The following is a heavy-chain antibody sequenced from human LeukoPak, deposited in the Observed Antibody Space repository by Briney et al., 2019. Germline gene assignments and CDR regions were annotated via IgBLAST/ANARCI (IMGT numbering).Heavy chain of an antibody. CDR1: GFTVSNNY. CDR2: IYNEGTT. CDR3: ARDSFHTY. V-gene: IGHV3-66*01. J-gene: IGHJ4*02. D-gene: IGHD3-16*02. Sequence: GGSLRLSCVVSGFTVSNNYMNGVRQAPGKGLEWLSIIYNEGTTYYADSVRGRFTISRDNSKSTIYLQMNSLRAEDTAVYYCARDSFHTYWGQGTLVTVSS.